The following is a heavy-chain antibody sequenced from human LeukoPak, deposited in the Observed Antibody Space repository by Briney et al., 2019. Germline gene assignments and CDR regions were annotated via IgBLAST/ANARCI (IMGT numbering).Heavy chain of an antibody. D-gene: IGHD2-8*02. J-gene: IGHJ4*02. CDR2: IGGSGGNT. Sequence: GGSPRLSCAASGFTFRSYAMSWVRQAPGKGLEWVSAIGGSGGNTYYADSVKGRFTISRDNSKSTLYLQMNSLRAEDTALYYCAKTQYCTDCLAEFDYWGQGTLVTVSS. CDR3: AKTQYCTDCLAEFDY. V-gene: IGHV3-23*01. CDR1: GFTFRSYA.